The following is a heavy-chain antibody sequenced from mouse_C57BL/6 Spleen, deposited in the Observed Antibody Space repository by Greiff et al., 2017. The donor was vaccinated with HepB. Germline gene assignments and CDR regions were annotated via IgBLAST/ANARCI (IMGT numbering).Heavy chain of an antibody. D-gene: IGHD1-1*01. V-gene: IGHV1-55*01. Sequence: QVQLQQPGAELVKPGASVKMSCKASGYTFTSYWITWVKQRPGQGLEWIGDIYPGSGSTNYNEKFKSKATLTVDTSSSTAYMQLSSLTSEDSAVYYCARGGKSPLYFDYWGQGTTLTVSS. CDR1: GYTFTSYW. CDR2: IYPGSGST. J-gene: IGHJ2*01. CDR3: ARGGKSPLYFDY.